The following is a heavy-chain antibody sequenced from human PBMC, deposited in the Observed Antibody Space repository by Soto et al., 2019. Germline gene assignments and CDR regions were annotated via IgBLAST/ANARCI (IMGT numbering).Heavy chain of an antibody. V-gene: IGHV3-48*02. J-gene: IGHJ4*02. CDR2: ITSDTKTI. CDR1: GFRFSIYS. Sequence: EVQLVESGGNLVQPGGSLRLSCAASGFRFSIYSMNWVRQAPGKGLEWSAYITSDTKTIKYADSVKGRFTISRDNDKNSVYLHMNSLRDEDTAVYYCARSVEGHFDYWGQGTVVTVSA. D-gene: IGHD6-19*01. CDR3: ARSVEGHFDY.